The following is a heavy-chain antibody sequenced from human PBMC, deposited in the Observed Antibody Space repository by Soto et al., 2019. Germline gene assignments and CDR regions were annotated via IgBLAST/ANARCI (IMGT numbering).Heavy chain of an antibody. Sequence: GASVKVSCKASGDTFTSYDINWVRQATGQGLEWMGWMNPNSGNTGYAQKFQGRVTMTRNTSISTAYMELSSLRSEDTAVYYCARIAASRRTVLYYYYYYMDVWGKGTTVTVSS. J-gene: IGHJ6*03. CDR2: MNPNSGNT. V-gene: IGHV1-8*01. CDR1: GDTFTSYD. D-gene: IGHD6-6*01. CDR3: ARIAASRRTVLYYYYYYMDV.